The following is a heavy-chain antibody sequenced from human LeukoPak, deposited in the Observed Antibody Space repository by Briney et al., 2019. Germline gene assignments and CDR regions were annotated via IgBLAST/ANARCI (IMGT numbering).Heavy chain of an antibody. CDR1: GFTFNSYA. CDR3: AKPDCSSTGCYTPDY. CDR2: ISYDGSNK. V-gene: IGHV3-30*04. Sequence: GGSLRLSCAASGFTFNSYAMHWVRQAPGKGLEWVTIISYDGSNKYYADSVKGRFTISRDNSKNTLYLQMNSLRAEDTAVYYCAKPDCSSTGCYTPDYWGQGTLVTVSS. J-gene: IGHJ4*02. D-gene: IGHD2-2*02.